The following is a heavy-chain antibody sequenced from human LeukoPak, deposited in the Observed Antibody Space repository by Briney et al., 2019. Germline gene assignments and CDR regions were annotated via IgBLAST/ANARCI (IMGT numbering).Heavy chain of an antibody. CDR2: ISGSGGST. V-gene: IGHV3-23*01. Sequence: GGSLRLSCAASGFTFSSYAMNWVRQAPGKGLEWVSGISGSGGSTYYADSVKGRFTISRDNSKNTLYLRMNSLRAEDTAVYYCAKGYGWEASYYYYYMDVWGKGTTVTISS. D-gene: IGHD1-26*01. CDR3: AKGYGWEASYYYYYMDV. J-gene: IGHJ6*03. CDR1: GFTFSSYA.